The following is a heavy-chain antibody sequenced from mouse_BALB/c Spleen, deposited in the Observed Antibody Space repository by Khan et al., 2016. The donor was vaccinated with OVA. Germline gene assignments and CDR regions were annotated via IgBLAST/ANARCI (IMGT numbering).Heavy chain of an antibody. Sequence: EVQLQESGPGLVKPSQSLSLTCTVNGYSITSNYAWNWIRQFPGNKLEWMGYISYSGSTNYDPSLKSRLSITRDTYKNQFFLLLHSVTTEDSATYYCARGNYYGYALDYGGQGTSVTVSS. CDR1: GYSITSNYA. CDR3: ARGNYYGYALDY. CDR2: ISYSGST. V-gene: IGHV3-2*02. J-gene: IGHJ4*01. D-gene: IGHD1-1*01.